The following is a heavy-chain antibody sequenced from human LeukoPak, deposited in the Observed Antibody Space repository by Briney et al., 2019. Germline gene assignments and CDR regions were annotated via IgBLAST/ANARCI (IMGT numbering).Heavy chain of an antibody. Sequence: ASVKVSCKPSGYTFTSYGISWVRQAPVQGLEWMGWISAYNGNTNYAQKLQGRVTMTTDTSTSTAYMELRSLRSDDTAVYYCARDLQGRWLQFSGRSSYYMDVWGKGTTVTVSS. V-gene: IGHV1-18*01. D-gene: IGHD5-24*01. CDR2: ISAYNGNT. J-gene: IGHJ6*03. CDR3: ARDLQGRWLQFSGRSSYYMDV. CDR1: GYTFTSYG.